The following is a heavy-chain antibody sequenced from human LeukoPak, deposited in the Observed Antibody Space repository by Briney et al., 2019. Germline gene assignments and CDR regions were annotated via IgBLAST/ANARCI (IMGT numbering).Heavy chain of an antibody. V-gene: IGHV3-23*01. CDR1: GFTFSSYA. CDR2: IDSSDGST. CDR3: ATGGAQYYDY. D-gene: IGHD3-16*01. J-gene: IGHJ4*02. Sequence: GGSLRLSCAASGFTFSSYAMSWVRQAPGKGLEWVSGIDSSDGSTYYADSVKGRFTISRDNSKNTLYLQMNSLSAEDTAVYYCATGGAQYYDYWGQGTVVTVSS.